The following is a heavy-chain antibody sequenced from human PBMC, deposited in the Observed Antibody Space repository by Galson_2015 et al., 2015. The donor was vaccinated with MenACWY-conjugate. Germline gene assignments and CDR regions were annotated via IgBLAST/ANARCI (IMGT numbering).Heavy chain of an antibody. Sequence: ETLSRACPVSGGSVSNYYWCWIRQPPGKGLEWLGYVYYSGSTNYNPSLKSRFTISIDTSKNQFSLKLSSVTAADTAVYYCARALGFYGSGTYGGYFDYWGQGTLVTVSS. V-gene: IGHV4-59*02. CDR1: GGSVSNYY. D-gene: IGHD3-10*01. J-gene: IGHJ4*02. CDR2: VYYSGST. CDR3: ARALGFYGSGTYGGYFDY.